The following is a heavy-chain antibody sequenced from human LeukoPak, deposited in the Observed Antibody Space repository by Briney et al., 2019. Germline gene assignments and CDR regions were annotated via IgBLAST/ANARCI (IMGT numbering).Heavy chain of an antibody. Sequence: GGSLRLSCAASGFTFADYAMRWVRQAPGKGLEWVTGMSWNSVSIGYADSVKGRFTISIENAKNSLYLQMNSLRAEDMALYYCAKGYSSGWYYFDYWGQGTLVTVSS. D-gene: IGHD6-19*01. V-gene: IGHV3-9*03. CDR2: MSWNSVSI. J-gene: IGHJ4*02. CDR3: AKGYSSGWYYFDY. CDR1: GFTFADYA.